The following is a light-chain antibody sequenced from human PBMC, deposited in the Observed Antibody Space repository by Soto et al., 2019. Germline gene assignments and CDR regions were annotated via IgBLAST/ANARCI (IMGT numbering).Light chain of an antibody. J-gene: IGLJ1*01. V-gene: IGLV2-14*01. CDR3: SSHTTYSTRI. CDR2: EVS. Sequence: QSALTQPASVSGSPGQSIAISCTGTSSDIGSYNYVSWYQQHPGKAPNLIIHEVSNRPSGISDHFSGSKSGNTASLTISGLQADDEADYYCSSHTTYSTRIFGTGTKLTVL. CDR1: SSDIGSYNY.